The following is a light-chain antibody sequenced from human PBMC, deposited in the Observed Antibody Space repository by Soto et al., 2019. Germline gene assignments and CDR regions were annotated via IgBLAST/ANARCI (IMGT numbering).Light chain of an antibody. V-gene: IGLV8-61*01. J-gene: IGLJ3*02. CDR1: SGSVSSNYY. CDR3: LLYLGSGNWV. Sequence: QTVVTQEPSLSVSPGGTVTLTCGLNSGSVSSNYYPSWYQQSPGQAPRTLIYSTNIRFSGVPDRFSGSILGNRGALTITGAQADDESHYYCLLYLGSGNWVFGGGTKLTVL. CDR2: STN.